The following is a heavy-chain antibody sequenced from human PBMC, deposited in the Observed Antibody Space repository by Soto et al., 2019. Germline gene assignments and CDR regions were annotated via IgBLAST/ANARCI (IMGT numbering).Heavy chain of an antibody. D-gene: IGHD2-2*01. CDR1: GYTFTSYG. J-gene: IGHJ6*02. V-gene: IGHV1-18*01. CDR2: ISAYNGNT. Sequence: GASVKVSCKASGYTFTSYGISWVRQAPGQGLEWMGWISAYNGNTNYAQKLQGRVTMTTDTSTSTAYMELRSLRSDDTAVYYCARYIVVVPAARLYDYYGMDVWGQGTMVTASS. CDR3: ARYIVVVPAARLYDYYGMDV.